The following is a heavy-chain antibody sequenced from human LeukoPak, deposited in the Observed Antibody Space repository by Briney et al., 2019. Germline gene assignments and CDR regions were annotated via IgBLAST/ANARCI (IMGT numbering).Heavy chain of an antibody. CDR2: IYYSGST. CDR3: ASSDTANHTPFDY. V-gene: IGHV4-39*01. CDR1: GGSISSSSYY. D-gene: IGHD5-18*01. Sequence: SETLSLTCTVSGGSISSSSYYWGWIRQPPGKGLECIGSIYYSGSTYSNPSLKSRVTISVDTSKNQFSLKLSSVTAADTAVYYCASSDTANHTPFDYWGQGTLVTVSS. J-gene: IGHJ4*02.